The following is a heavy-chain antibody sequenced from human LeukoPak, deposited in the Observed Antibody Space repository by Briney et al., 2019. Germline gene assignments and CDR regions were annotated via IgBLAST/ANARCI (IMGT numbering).Heavy chain of an antibody. J-gene: IGHJ4*02. Sequence: GGSLRLSCAASGFTFSRYSVNWVRQTPGKVLEWVAVISYDGSNKYYADSVKGRFTISRDNSKNTLYLQMNSLRAEDTAVYYCARGSDYDFWSGHFDYWGQGTLVTVSS. CDR2: ISYDGSNK. V-gene: IGHV3-30*04. CDR1: GFTFSRYS. CDR3: ARGSDYDFWSGHFDY. D-gene: IGHD3-3*01.